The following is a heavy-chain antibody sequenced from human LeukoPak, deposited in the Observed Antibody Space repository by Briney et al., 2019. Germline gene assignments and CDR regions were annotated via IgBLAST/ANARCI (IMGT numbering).Heavy chain of an antibody. CDR1: GFTLRSYE. J-gene: IGHJ4*02. CDR3: ARDRTVGVPGTLQFDF. Sequence: GGSLRLSCAASGFTLRSYEMMGVRQAPGKGGEGVSYIDDSGSSIYYADSVKGRFTISRDNAKSSLYLQMNSLRAEDTAVYYCARDRTVGVPGTLQFDFWGQGTLVTVSS. CDR2: IDDSGSSI. D-gene: IGHD6-19*01. V-gene: IGHV3-48*03.